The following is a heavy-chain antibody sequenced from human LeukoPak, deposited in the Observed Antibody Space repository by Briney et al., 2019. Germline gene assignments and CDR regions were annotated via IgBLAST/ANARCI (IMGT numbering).Heavy chain of an antibody. J-gene: IGHJ6*02. CDR3: AKDGYDSSGYKAPVNYYYYYGMDV. Sequence: RGSLRLSCTASKFTFMNYAMHWVRQAPGKGLEWLSTIGSAGGSIFYADSVKGRFTISRDNSKSTLFLQMDSLRVEDTALYYCAKDGYDSSGYKAPVNYYYYYGMDVWGQGTTVTVSS. CDR2: IGSAGGSI. V-gene: IGHV3-23*01. D-gene: IGHD3-22*01. CDR1: KFTFMNYA.